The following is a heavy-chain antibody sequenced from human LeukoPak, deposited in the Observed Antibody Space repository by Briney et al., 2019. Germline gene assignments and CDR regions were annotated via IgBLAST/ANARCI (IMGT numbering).Heavy chain of an antibody. J-gene: IGHJ4*02. CDR2: INPNSGGT. D-gene: IGHD3-10*01. CDR1: GYSFTGYY. V-gene: IGHV1-2*02. Sequence: ASVKVSCKASGYSFTGYYMHWVRQAPGQGLEWMGWINPNSGGTNYAQKFQGRVTMTRDTSISTAYMELSRLRSDDTAVYYCARSYDYYGSGSYYDTQYYFDCWGQGTLVTVSS. CDR3: ARSYDYYGSGSYYDTQYYFDC.